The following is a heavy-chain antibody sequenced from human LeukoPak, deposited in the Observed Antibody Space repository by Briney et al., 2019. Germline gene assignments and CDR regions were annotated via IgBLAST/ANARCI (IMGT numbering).Heavy chain of an antibody. CDR2: INQGEGEK. Sequence: GGSLRLSCVDSGFTFSSHWMSWVRQAPGKGLEWVANINQGEGEKYYVDSVKGRFTISRDNAKKSLFLQMNSLRAEDTAVYYCARGQSIVVVVAASGFWGQGTLVTVSS. D-gene: IGHD2-15*01. V-gene: IGHV3-7*03. J-gene: IGHJ4*02. CDR1: GFTFSSHW. CDR3: ARGQSIVVVVAASGF.